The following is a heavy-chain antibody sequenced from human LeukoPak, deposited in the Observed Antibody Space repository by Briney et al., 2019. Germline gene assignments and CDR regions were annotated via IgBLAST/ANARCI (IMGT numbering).Heavy chain of an antibody. D-gene: IGHD6-13*01. CDR2: IIPILGIA. CDR3: ARERSSSWSDYFDY. Sequence: ASVKVSCKASGGTFSSYTISWVRQAPGQGLEWMGRIIPILGIANYAQKFQGRVTITTDESTSTAYMELSSLRSEDMAVYYCARERSSSWSDYFDYWGQGTLVTVSS. J-gene: IGHJ4*02. V-gene: IGHV1-69*16. CDR1: GGTFSSYT.